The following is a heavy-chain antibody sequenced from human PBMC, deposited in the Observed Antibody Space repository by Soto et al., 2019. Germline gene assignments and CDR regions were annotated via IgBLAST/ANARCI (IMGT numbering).Heavy chain of an antibody. D-gene: IGHD6-13*01. Sequence: PSETLSLTCAVYGGSFSGYYWSWIRQPPGKGLEWIGEINHSGSTNYNPSLKSRVTISVDTSKNQFSLKLSSVTAADTAVYYCASEGIAAAVLGYWGQGTLVTVSS. J-gene: IGHJ4*02. CDR2: INHSGST. CDR1: GGSFSGYY. V-gene: IGHV4-34*01. CDR3: ASEGIAAAVLGY.